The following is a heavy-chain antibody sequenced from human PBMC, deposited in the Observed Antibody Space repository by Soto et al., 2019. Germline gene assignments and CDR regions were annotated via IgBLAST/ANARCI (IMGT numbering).Heavy chain of an antibody. CDR1: GYSFATHW. J-gene: IGHJ5*02. CDR2: IYPGDSDT. Sequence: PGESLKISCKGSGYSFATHWIGWVRQMPGKGLEWMGLIYPGDSDTRYSPSFQGQVTISADKSINTAYLQWSSLKASDTAMYYCARSHSSGRSNWFDPWGQGTLVTVSS. V-gene: IGHV5-51*01. D-gene: IGHD6-19*01. CDR3: ARSHSSGRSNWFDP.